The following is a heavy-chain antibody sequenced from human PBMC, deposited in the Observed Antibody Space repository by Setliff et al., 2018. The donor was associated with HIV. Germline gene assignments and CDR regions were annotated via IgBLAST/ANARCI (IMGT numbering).Heavy chain of an antibody. CDR1: GGSISSNY. CDR2: IYYTGSA. V-gene: IGHV4-59*01. D-gene: IGHD3-10*01. CDR3: AREGQNMDDSFDL. Sequence: SETLSLTCSVSGGSISSNYWGWIRQPPGKGLEWIGYIYYTGSASYNPSLKSRVTMSADTSKNNFSLKLTSVTAADTAVYYCAREGQNMDDSFDLWGQGTMVTVSS. J-gene: IGHJ3*01.